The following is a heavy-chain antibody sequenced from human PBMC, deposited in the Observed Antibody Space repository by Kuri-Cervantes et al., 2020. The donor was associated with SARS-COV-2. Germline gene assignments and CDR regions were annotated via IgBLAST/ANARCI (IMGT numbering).Heavy chain of an antibody. J-gene: IGHJ4*02. CDR2: IKGGSGTT. CDR1: TFTSRNSD. V-gene: IGHV3-23*01. Sequence: GESLKISCGDFTFTSRNSDMRWVRQAPGKGLEWVSGIKGGSGTTYYAASVKGRFTVSRDNAKNTLYLLMSSLRVEDTAMYYCARDLGVAPDFWGQGTQVTVSS. D-gene: IGHD3-16*01. CDR3: ARDLGVAPDF.